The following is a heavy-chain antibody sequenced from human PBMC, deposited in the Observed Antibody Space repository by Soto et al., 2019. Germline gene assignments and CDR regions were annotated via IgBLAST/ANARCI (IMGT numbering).Heavy chain of an antibody. J-gene: IGHJ4*02. V-gene: IGHV3-30-3*01. CDR3: ARDRIKGAPDYLDS. D-gene: IGHD1-26*01. Sequence: QEQLVESGGDVVQPGRSLTLSCAASGFTFGANAMHWVRQAPGKGLEWVAVIAYDGTIKIYRDSVKGRFTISRDDSKSTLYLQMNSLRPEDTAVYYCARDRIKGAPDYLDSWGQGTLVTLSS. CDR1: GFTFGANA. CDR2: IAYDGTIK.